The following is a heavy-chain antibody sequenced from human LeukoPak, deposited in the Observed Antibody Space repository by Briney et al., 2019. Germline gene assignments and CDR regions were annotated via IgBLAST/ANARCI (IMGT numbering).Heavy chain of an antibody. CDR3: ARQTRGYSYGEGWFDP. D-gene: IGHD5-18*01. CDR1: GGSISSYY. V-gene: IGHV4-59*08. CDR2: IYDSGST. Sequence: PSETLSLTCTVSGGSISSYYWSWIRQPPGKGLEWIGFIYDSGSTNYNPSLKSRVTISVDTSKNQFSLKLSSVTAADTAVYYCARQTRGYSYGEGWFDPWGQGTLVTVSS. J-gene: IGHJ5*02.